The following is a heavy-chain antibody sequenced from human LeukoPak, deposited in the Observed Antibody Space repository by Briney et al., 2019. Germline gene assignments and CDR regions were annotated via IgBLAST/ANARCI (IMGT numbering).Heavy chain of an antibody. J-gene: IGHJ4*02. V-gene: IGHV3-30*18. CDR2: ISYDESNK. CDR1: GFSFSSYG. Sequence: GGSLRLSCAASGFSFSSYGMHWVRQAPGKGLEWVAVISYDESNKYYADSVKGRFTISRDNSKNTLYLQMNSLRGEDTAVYFCAKDSSRSSWYTEYWGQGTLVTVSS. D-gene: IGHD2-2*02. CDR3: AKDSSRSSWYTEY.